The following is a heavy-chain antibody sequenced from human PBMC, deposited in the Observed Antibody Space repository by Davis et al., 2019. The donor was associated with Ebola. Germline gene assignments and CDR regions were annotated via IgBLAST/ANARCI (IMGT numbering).Heavy chain of an antibody. CDR2: IIPIFGTA. V-gene: IGHV1-69*06. Sequence: AASVKVSCKASGGTFISYAISWVRQAPGQGLEWMGGIIPIFGTANYAQKFQGRVTITADKSTSTAYMELSSLRSEDTAVYYCARDRCSGGSCYLGDTPPDYWGQGTLVTVSS. D-gene: IGHD2-15*01. J-gene: IGHJ4*02. CDR3: ARDRCSGGSCYLGDTPPDY. CDR1: GGTFISYA.